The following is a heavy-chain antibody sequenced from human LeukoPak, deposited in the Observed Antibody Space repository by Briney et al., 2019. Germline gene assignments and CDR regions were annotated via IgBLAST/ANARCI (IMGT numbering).Heavy chain of an antibody. CDR1: GFTFSSYS. CDR3: ARDAPAAGTQFDY. V-gene: IGHV3-21*04. J-gene: IGHJ4*02. CDR2: ISSSSSYI. D-gene: IGHD6-13*01. Sequence: GGSLRLSCAASGFTFSSYSMNWVRQAPGKGLEWVSSISSSSSYIYYADSVKGRFTISRDNAKNSLYLQMNSLTAEDTAVYYCARDAPAAGTQFDYWGQGTLVTVSS.